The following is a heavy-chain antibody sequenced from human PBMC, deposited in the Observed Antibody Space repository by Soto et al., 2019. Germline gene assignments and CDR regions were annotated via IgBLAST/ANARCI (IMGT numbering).Heavy chain of an antibody. V-gene: IGHV3-30-3*01. J-gene: IGHJ3*02. Sequence: QVQLVESGGGVVQPGRSLRLSCAASGFTFSSYAMHGVRQAPGKGLEWVAVISYDGSNKYYADSVKGRFTISRDNSKNTLYLQMNSLRAEDTAVYYCAREGGVYYYDSSGYSHDAFDIWGQGTIVTVSS. CDR1: GFTFSSYA. D-gene: IGHD3-22*01. CDR2: ISYDGSNK. CDR3: AREGGVYYYDSSGYSHDAFDI.